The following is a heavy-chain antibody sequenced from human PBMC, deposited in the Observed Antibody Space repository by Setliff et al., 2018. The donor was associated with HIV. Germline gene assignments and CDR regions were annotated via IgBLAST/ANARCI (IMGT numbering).Heavy chain of an antibody. V-gene: IGHV1-69-2*01. D-gene: IGHD2-8*01. CDR2: IDPENDET. Sequence: ASVKVSCKASGYTFIDKYMHWVRQAPGKGLHWMGRIDPENDETKYSQKFQVRFTMTADRSTDTAYVELSGLRSEETAIYYCVLYSTWASRFDYWGQGTLVTVSS. CDR1: GYTFIDKY. J-gene: IGHJ4*02. CDR3: VLYSTWASRFDY.